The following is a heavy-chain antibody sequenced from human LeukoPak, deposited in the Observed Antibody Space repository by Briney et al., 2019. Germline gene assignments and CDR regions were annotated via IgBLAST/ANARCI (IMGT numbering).Heavy chain of an antibody. CDR3: AKDSDIAVAGSDDALDV. CDR2: ISFDGSIE. V-gene: IGHV3-30*18. CDR1: GFTFSSYG. J-gene: IGHJ3*01. D-gene: IGHD6-19*01. Sequence: RRSLRLSCAASGFTFSSYGMHWVRQTPGKGLEWVALISFDGSIEYYVDSVKGRFTISRDNSKNTLFLQMNSLRPEDTAVYYCAKDSDIAVAGSDDALDVWGQGTMVTVSS.